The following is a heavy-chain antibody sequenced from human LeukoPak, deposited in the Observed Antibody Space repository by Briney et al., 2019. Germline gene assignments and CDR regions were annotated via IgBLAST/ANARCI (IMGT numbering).Heavy chain of an antibody. V-gene: IGHV3-21*01. CDR2: ISDSSSYT. CDR3: GSIAAGN. D-gene: IGHD6-25*01. Sequence: GGSLRLSCAASGFTFSSYSMNWVRRAPGKGLEWVSSISDSSSYTYYADSVKGRFTISRDNAKNSLYLQMSGLRADDTAVYYCGSIAAGNWGQGTLVTVSS. CDR1: GFTFSSYS. J-gene: IGHJ4*02.